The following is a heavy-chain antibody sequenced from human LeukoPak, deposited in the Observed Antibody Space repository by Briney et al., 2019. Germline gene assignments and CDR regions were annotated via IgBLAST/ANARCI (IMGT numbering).Heavy chain of an antibody. D-gene: IGHD3-10*01. CDR2: INEDGSTK. CDR3: ARDVYDSGRGAFDI. CDR1: GFTFSSYW. Sequence: AGGSLRLSCAASGFTFSSYWMSWVRQAPGKGLEWVANINEDGSTKYYVDSVKGRFTISRDNAKNSLFLQMNSLRAEDAAVYYCARDVYDSGRGAFDILGQGTMVTVSS. J-gene: IGHJ3*02. V-gene: IGHV3-7*01.